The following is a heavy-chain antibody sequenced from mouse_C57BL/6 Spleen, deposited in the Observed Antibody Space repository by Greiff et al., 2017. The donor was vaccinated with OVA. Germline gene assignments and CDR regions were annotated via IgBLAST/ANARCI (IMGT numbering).Heavy chain of an antibody. D-gene: IGHD2-5*01. CDR3: ARVYSNYYFDY. Sequence: VKLMESGAELARPGASVKLSCKASGYTFTSYGISWVKQRTGQGLEWIGEIYPRSGNTYYNEKFKGKATLTADKSSSTAYMELRSLTSEDSAVYFCARVYSNYYFDYWGQGTTLTVSS. CDR1: GYTFTSYG. V-gene: IGHV1-81*01. J-gene: IGHJ2*01. CDR2: IYPRSGNT.